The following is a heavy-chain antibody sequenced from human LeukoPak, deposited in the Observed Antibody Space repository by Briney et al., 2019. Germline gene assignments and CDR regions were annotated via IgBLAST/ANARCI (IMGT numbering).Heavy chain of an antibody. CDR3: ARIRASDIVVVPAAAHYYYYGMDV. D-gene: IGHD2-2*01. J-gene: IGHJ6*02. V-gene: IGHV3-23*01. CDR1: GFTFSSYA. CDR2: ISGSGGST. Sequence: GVLRLSCAASGFTFSSYAMSWVRQAPGKGLEWVSAISGSGGSTYYADSVKGRFTISRDNSKNTLYLQMNSLRAEDTAVYYCARIRASDIVVVPAAAHYYYYGMDVWGQGTTVTVSS.